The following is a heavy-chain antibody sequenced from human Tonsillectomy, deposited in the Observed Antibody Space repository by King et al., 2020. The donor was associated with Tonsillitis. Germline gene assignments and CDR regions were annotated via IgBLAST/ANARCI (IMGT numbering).Heavy chain of an antibody. Sequence: VQLVESGAEVKKPGESLRISCKGSGYSFTSYWISWVRQMPGKGLEWMGRIDPTDSYTSYSPSFQGHVTISADKSISTAYLQWSSLKASDTAIYYCTRHVDSLWGSYRSNHWFDPWGQGTLVTVSS. V-gene: IGHV5-10-1*03. D-gene: IGHD3-16*02. CDR1: GYSFTSYW. CDR2: IDPTDSYT. CDR3: TRHVDSLWGSYRSNHWFDP. J-gene: IGHJ5*02.